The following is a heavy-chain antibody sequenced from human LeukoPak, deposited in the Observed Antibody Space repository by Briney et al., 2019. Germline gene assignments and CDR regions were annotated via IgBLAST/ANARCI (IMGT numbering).Heavy chain of an antibody. J-gene: IGHJ4*02. CDR3: AREESSGWYMGSFDY. D-gene: IGHD6-19*01. V-gene: IGHV4-61*02. CDR2: IYTSGST. CDR1: GGSISSGSYY. Sequence: PSQTLSLTCTVSGGSISSGSYYWSWIRQPAGKGLEWIGRIYTSGSTNYNPSLKSRVTISVATSKNQFSLKLSSVTAADTAVYYCAREESSGWYMGSFDYWGQGTLVTVSS.